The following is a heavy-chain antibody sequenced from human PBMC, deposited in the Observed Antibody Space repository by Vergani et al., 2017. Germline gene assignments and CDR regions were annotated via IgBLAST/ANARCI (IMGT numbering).Heavy chain of an antibody. CDR2: IVVGSGNT. V-gene: IGHV1-58*02. Sequence: QMQLVPSGPEVKKPGTSVKVSCKASGFTFTSPAMQWVRQARGQRLEWIGWIVVGSGNTNYAQKFQERVTITRDMSTSTAYMELSSLRSEDTAVYYCAAWWQSRSAFDIWGQGTMVTVSS. D-gene: IGHD2-15*01. CDR3: AAWWQSRSAFDI. J-gene: IGHJ3*02. CDR1: GFTFTSPA.